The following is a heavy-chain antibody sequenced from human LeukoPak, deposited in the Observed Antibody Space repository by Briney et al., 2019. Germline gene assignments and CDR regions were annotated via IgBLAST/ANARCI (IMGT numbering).Heavy chain of an antibody. V-gene: IGHV3-21*01. CDR1: EFTFSSYN. CDR2: ISSSSKYI. J-gene: IGHJ4*02. Sequence: GGSLRLSCAASEFTFSSYNMNWVRQAPGKGLEWVSSISSSSKYIYYADSVKGRFTISRDNAKNSLYLQMNSLRAEDTAVYYCAREGVYGSPFDYWGQGTLVTVSS. D-gene: IGHD2/OR15-2a*01. CDR3: AREGVYGSPFDY.